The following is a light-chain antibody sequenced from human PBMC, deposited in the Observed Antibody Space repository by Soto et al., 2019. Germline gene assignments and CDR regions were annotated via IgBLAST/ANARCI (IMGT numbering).Light chain of an antibody. J-gene: IGKJ1*01. CDR2: DAS. V-gene: IGKV1-33*01. CDR3: QQYENLPV. Sequence: DIQMTQSPSSLSASVGDRVTITCQASQDXSYFLNWYQHSPGKAPKLLIYDASNLKTGVPSRFSGSGSGTDFTLTISSLQPEDIATYYXQQYENLPVFGPGTRVEIK. CDR1: QDXSYF.